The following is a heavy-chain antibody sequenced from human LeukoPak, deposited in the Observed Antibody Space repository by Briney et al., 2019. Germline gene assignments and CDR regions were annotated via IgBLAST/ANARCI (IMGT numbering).Heavy chain of an antibody. V-gene: IGHV3-15*01. CDR2: IKSKTDGGTT. CDR1: GFTFSNAW. CDR3: AKDGYSYGYTYYFDY. D-gene: IGHD5-18*01. Sequence: PGGSLRLSCAASGFTFSNAWMSWVRQAPGKGLEWVGRIKSKTDGGTTDYAAPVKGRFTISRDNSKNTLYLQMNSLRAEDTAVYYCAKDGYSYGYTYYFDYWGQGTLVTVSS. J-gene: IGHJ4*02.